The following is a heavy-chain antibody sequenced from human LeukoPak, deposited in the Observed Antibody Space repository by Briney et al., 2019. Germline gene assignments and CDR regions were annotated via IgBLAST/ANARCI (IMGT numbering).Heavy chain of an antibody. CDR1: GYTFTSYD. Sequence: ASVNVSCKASGYTFTSYDINWVRQATGQGLEWMGWMNPNSGNTGYAQKFQGRVTMTRNTSISTAYMELSSLRSEDTAVYYCARAIAARQGRNYYYYGMDVWGQGTTVTVSS. D-gene: IGHD6-6*01. CDR3: ARAIAARQGRNYYYYGMDV. J-gene: IGHJ6*02. CDR2: MNPNSGNT. V-gene: IGHV1-8*01.